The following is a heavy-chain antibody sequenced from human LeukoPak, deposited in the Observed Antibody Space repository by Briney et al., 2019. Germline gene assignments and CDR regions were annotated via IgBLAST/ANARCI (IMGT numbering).Heavy chain of an antibody. Sequence: GGSLRLSCAASGFTFSSYGMSWVRQAPGKGLEWVSAISGSGGSTYYADSVKGRFTISRDNSKNTLYLQMNSLRAEDTAVYYCAKEDIVVVVAAEYYFDYWGQGTLVTVSS. CDR1: GFTFSSYG. J-gene: IGHJ4*02. V-gene: IGHV3-23*01. D-gene: IGHD2-15*01. CDR2: ISGSGGST. CDR3: AKEDIVVVVAAEYYFDY.